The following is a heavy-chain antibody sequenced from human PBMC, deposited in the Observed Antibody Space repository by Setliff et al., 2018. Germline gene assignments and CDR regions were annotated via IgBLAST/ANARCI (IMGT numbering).Heavy chain of an antibody. V-gene: IGHV3-11*04. CDR1: GFTLSDYY. CDR3: ASSGYYYVGDY. D-gene: IGHD3-22*01. CDR2: ISSSGSTI. Sequence: SLRLSCAASGFTLSDYYMSWIRQAPGKGLELVSYISSSGSTIYYADSVKGRFTISRDNAKNSLYLQMNSLRAEDTAVYYCASSGYYYVGDYWGQGTLVTVSS. J-gene: IGHJ4*02.